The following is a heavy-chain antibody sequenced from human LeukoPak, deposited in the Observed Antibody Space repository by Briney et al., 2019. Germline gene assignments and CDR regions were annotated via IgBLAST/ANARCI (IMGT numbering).Heavy chain of an antibody. CDR3: ARDGYQLLLDAFEI. V-gene: IGHV1-18*04. J-gene: IGHJ3*02. CDR2: ISAYNGNT. CDR1: GYTFTSYG. D-gene: IGHD2-2*01. Sequence: ASVKVSCKASGYTFTSYGISWVRQAPGQGLEWMGWISAYNGNTNYAQKLQGRVTMTTDTSTSTAYMELRSLRSDDTAVYYCARDGYQLLLDAFEIWGQGTMVTVSS.